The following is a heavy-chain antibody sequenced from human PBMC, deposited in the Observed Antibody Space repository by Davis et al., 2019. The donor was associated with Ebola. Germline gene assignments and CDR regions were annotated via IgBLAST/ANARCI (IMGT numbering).Heavy chain of an antibody. CDR3: AREIRRDGYNLFDY. Sequence: MPSETLSLTCTVSGGSISSYYWSWIRQPPGKGLEWTGYIYYSGSTNYNPSLKSRVTISVDTSKNQFSLKLSSVTAADTAVYYCAREIRRDGYNLFDYWGQGTLVTVSS. D-gene: IGHD5-24*01. V-gene: IGHV4-59*01. CDR2: IYYSGST. CDR1: GGSISSYY. J-gene: IGHJ4*02.